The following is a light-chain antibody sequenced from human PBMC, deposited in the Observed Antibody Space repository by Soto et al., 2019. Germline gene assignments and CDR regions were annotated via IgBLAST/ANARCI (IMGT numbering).Light chain of an antibody. J-gene: IGKJ2*01. V-gene: IGKV3-20*01. CDR3: QQYGRSQPFT. Sequence: IVLTQSPGTLSLSPGERATLSCRASQSVSSTSIAWYQQNPGQAPRLLIYGASSRATGIPDRLSGSGCGTDFTLTISRLEPEDLSVYVSQQYGRSQPFTFGHRTKVEIK. CDR2: GAS. CDR1: QSVSSTS.